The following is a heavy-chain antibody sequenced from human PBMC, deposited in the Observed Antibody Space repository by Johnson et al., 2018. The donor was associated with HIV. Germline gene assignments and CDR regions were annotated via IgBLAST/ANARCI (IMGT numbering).Heavy chain of an antibody. CDR1: GFTFSSYA. J-gene: IGHJ3*02. CDR3: ARGGSIAACREAFDI. D-gene: IGHD6-6*01. V-gene: IGHV3-30*04. CDR2: ISYDGSNK. Sequence: QVQLVESGGGVVQPGRSLRLSCAASGFTFSSYAMHWVRQAPGKGLEWVAVISYDGSNKYYADSVKGRFTISRDNSKNTLYLQMNSLRAEDTAVYYCARGGSIAACREAFDIWGQGTMVTVSS.